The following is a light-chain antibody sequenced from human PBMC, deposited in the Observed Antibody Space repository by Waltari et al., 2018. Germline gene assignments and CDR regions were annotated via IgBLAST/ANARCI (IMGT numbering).Light chain of an antibody. J-gene: IGLJ3*02. CDR1: SSSIGSNF. Sequence: QSVLTQPPSASGTPGQRVSISCSGSSSSIGSNFVYWYQQLPGTAPKLLIYRNDQRPSGVPDRFSGSKSGTSASLAISGLRSEDEADYSGAAWDHSLSTWVFGGGTRLTVL. V-gene: IGLV1-47*01. CDR3: AAWDHSLSTWV. CDR2: RND.